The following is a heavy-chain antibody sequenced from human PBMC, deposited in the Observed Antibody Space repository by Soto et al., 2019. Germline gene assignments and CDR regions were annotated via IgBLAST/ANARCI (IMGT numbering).Heavy chain of an antibody. CDR3: VSTHSSGRAKATY. V-gene: IGHV4-59*01. CDR1: GGSISSYY. CDR2: IYYSGST. J-gene: IGHJ4*02. D-gene: IGHD6-25*01. Sequence: SETLSLTCTVSGGSISSYYWSWIRQPPGKGLEWIGYIYYSGSTNYNPSLKSRVTISVDTSKNQFSLKLSSVTAADTAVYYCVSTHSSGRAKATYWGKGTLVTVSS.